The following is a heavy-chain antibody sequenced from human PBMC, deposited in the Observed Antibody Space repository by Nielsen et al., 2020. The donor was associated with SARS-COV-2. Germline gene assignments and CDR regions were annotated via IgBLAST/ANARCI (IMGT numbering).Heavy chain of an antibody. V-gene: IGHV4-34*01. D-gene: IGHD5-12*01. CDR2: INHSGST. CDR3: ARDTHQLSGYDPYFFDY. J-gene: IGHJ4*02. CDR1: GFTFSDYY. Sequence: GSLRLSCAASGFTFSDYYMRWIRQPPGKGLEWIGEINHSGSTNYNPSLKSRVTISVDTSKNQFSLKLSSVTAADTAVYYCARDTHQLSGYDPYFFDYWGQVTLVTVSS.